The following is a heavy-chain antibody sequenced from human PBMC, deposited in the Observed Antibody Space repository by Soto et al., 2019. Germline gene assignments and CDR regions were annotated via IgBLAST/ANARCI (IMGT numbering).Heavy chain of an antibody. CDR3: AKDVISGDGFWLMDH. CDR1: GFTFSDYA. Sequence: EVQLLESGGGLVQPGGSLRLSCAGSGFTFSDYAMTWVRQAPGKGLESVSGIYGSGAGIQYADSVRGRFTISRDNSRNTLYLQMNSLRAEVTAVYYCAKDVISGDGFWLMDHWGQGTLVTVSS. V-gene: IGHV3-23*01. J-gene: IGHJ4*02. D-gene: IGHD2-21*02. CDR2: IYGSGAGI.